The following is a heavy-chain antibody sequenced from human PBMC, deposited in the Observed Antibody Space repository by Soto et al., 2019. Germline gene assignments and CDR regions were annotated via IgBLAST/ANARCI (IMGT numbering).Heavy chain of an antibody. V-gene: IGHV3-30-3*01. CDR1: GFTFSSYA. J-gene: IGHJ6*02. D-gene: IGHD3-3*01. CDR3: ARDSRRDYDFWSQYYYYGMDV. Sequence: QVQLVESGGGVVKPGRSLRLSCAASGFTFSSYAMHWVRQAPGKGLEWVAVISYDGSNKYYADSVKGRFTISRDNSKNTLYLQMNSLRAEDTAVYYCARDSRRDYDFWSQYYYYGMDVWGQGTTVTVSS. CDR2: ISYDGSNK.